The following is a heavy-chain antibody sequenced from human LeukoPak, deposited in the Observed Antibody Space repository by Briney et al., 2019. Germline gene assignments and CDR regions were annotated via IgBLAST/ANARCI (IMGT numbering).Heavy chain of an antibody. Sequence: GASVTVSCTASGYTFTDHYMHWVRQAPGQGLEWMGWINPNSGGTNYAQKFQGRVTMTRDTSISTAYMELSTLRSDDTAVYYCARGGTVVTAISRINDYWGLGTLVTVSS. CDR1: GYTFTDHY. J-gene: IGHJ4*02. D-gene: IGHD2-21*02. CDR3: ARGGTVVTAISRINDY. V-gene: IGHV1-2*02. CDR2: INPNSGGT.